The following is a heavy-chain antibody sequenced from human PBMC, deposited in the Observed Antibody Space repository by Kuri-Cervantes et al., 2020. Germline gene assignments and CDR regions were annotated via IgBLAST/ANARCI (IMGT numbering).Heavy chain of an antibody. D-gene: IGHD3-10*01. Sequence: GGSLRLSCAASGFTFSSYAMSWVRQAPGKGLEWVSAISGSGGSTYYADSVKGRFTISRDNSKNTLYLQMNSLRVEDTALYYCVRDRGAAGTSSFDPWGQGTLVTVSS. CDR1: GFTFSSYA. CDR2: ISGSGGST. V-gene: IGHV3-23*01. J-gene: IGHJ5*02. CDR3: VRDRGAAGTSSFDP.